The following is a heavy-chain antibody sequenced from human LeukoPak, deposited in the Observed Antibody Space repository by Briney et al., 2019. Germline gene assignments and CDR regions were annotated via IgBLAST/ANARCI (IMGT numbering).Heavy chain of an antibody. J-gene: IGHJ4*02. CDR1: GGSFSGYY. CDR2: IYYSGTT. V-gene: IGHV4-59*01. CDR3: ARGTYYYDSSFGY. Sequence: SETLSLTCAVYGGSFSGYYWSWIRQPPGKGLEWIGYIYYSGTTNYNPSLKSRVTISVDTSKNQFSLKLSSVTVADTAVYYCARGTYYYDSSFGYWGQGTLVTVSS. D-gene: IGHD3-22*01.